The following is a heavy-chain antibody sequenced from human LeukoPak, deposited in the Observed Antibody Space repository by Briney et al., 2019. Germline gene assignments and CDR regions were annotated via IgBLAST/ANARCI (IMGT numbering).Heavy chain of an antibody. D-gene: IGHD3-22*01. CDR3: ARGDDSGYYDYFDY. CDR1: GFTVDSNY. Sequence: GGSLRHSCAASGFTVDSNYLSWVRQAPGKGLEWVSTIYTSGNTYYAASVKGRFTISRDFSKNTVFLHMNSLRAEDTAMYYCARGDDSGYYDYFDYWGQGALVTVSS. CDR2: IYTSGNT. J-gene: IGHJ4*02. V-gene: IGHV3-53*01.